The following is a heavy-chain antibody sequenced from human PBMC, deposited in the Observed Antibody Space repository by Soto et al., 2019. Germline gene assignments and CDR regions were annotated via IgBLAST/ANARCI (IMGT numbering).Heavy chain of an antibody. J-gene: IGHJ5*02. CDR1: GGTFSSYA. CDR2: IIPIFGIA. CDR3: ARDTGPGRGWFDP. V-gene: IGHV1-69*01. Sequence: QVQLVQSGAEVKKPGSSVKVSCKASGGTFSSYAISWVRQAPGQGLEWMGGIIPIFGIANYAQKFQGRVTITADESTSTAYMELSSLRSEYTAVYECARDTGPGRGWFDPWGQGTLVTVSS. D-gene: IGHD3-10*01.